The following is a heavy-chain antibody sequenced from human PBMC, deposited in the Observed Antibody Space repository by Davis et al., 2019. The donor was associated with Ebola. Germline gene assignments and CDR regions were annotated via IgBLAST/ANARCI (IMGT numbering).Heavy chain of an antibody. V-gene: IGHV1-18*01. CDR2: ISGYNGNT. CDR1: GYTFTSYG. CDR3: ARDRWIQLWLKDY. J-gene: IGHJ4*02. Sequence: ASVKVSCKASGYTFTSYGISWVRQAPGQGLEWMGWISGYNGNTNYVENLQGRVTMTTDKSTSTAYMELRSLRSDDTAVYYCARDRWIQLWLKDYWGQGTLVTVSS. D-gene: IGHD5-18*01.